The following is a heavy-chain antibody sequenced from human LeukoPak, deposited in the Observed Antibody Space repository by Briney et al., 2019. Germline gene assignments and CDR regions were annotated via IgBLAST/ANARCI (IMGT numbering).Heavy chain of an antibody. D-gene: IGHD3-10*01. CDR2: IIPIFGTA. Sequence: PRASVKVSCKASGGTFSSYAISWVRQAPGQGLEWMGGIIPIFGTANYAQKFQGRVTITADESTSTAYMELSSLRSEDTAVYYCARARWFGELDKYYFDYWGQGTLVTVSS. J-gene: IGHJ4*02. V-gene: IGHV1-69*13. CDR3: ARARWFGELDKYYFDY. CDR1: GGTFSSYA.